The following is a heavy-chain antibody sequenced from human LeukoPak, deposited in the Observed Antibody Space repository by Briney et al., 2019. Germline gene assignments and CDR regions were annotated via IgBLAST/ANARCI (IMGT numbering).Heavy chain of an antibody. J-gene: IGHJ6*03. CDR3: ALNRGSMVPGRKYYYYYMDV. V-gene: IGHV1-69*05. D-gene: IGHD1-26*01. CDR1: GGTFSSYA. CDR2: IIPIFGTA. Sequence: SVKVSCKASGGTFSSYAISWVRQAPGQGLEWMGGIIPIFGTANYAQKFQGRVTITTDESTSTAYMELSSLGSEDTAVYYFALNRGSMVPGRKYYYYYMDVWGKGTTVTVSS.